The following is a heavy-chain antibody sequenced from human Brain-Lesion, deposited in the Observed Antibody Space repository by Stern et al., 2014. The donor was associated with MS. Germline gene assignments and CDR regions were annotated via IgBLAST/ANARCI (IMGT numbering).Heavy chain of an antibody. J-gene: IGHJ4*02. V-gene: IGHV3-30*18. Sequence: VQLVQSGGSVVQPGGTLRISCAFSGFIFRAIGMAWVRQAPGPGQEWVVATSDDGSSKNFADPAKGRITITRDDTTNSLCMEMNSLRAEDTALYYCVKDSQYLTDVFDYWGQGSPVTVSS. CDR3: VKDSQYLTDVFDY. D-gene: IGHD2/OR15-2a*01. CDR1: GFIFRAIG. CDR2: TSDDGSSK.